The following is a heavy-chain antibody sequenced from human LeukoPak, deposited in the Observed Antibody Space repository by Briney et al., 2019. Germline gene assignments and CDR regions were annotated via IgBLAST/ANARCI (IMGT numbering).Heavy chain of an antibody. D-gene: IGHD6-6*01. J-gene: IGHJ4*02. CDR3: ARRRGGSSDCDY. V-gene: IGHV4-34*01. CDR2: SHYSGST. CDR1: GGSFSGYY. Sequence: SETLSLTCAVYGGSFSGYYWSWIRQPPGKGLEWIGNSHYSGSTYYNPSLKSRVIISVHTSQNQFSLKLNSVTAADTAVYYCARRRGGSSDCDYWGQGTLVTVSS.